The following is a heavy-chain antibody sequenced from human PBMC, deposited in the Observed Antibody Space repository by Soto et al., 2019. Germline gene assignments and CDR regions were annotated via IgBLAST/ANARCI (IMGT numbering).Heavy chain of an antibody. D-gene: IGHD4-17*01. CDR1: GYTFTSYG. CDR2: ISAYNGNT. J-gene: IGHJ6*02. Sequence: QVQLVQSGAEVKKPGASVKVSCKASGYTFTSYGISWVRQAPGQGLEWMGWISAYNGNTNYVQKLQGRVTMTTDTXXSXAXXELRSLRSDDTAVYYCARGYGDYVGPNYDYYGMDVWGQGTTVTVSS. V-gene: IGHV1-18*01. CDR3: ARGYGDYVGPNYDYYGMDV.